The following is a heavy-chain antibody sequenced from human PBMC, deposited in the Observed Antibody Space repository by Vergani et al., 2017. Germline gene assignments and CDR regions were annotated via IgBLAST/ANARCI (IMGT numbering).Heavy chain of an antibody. CDR1: GGSMSSGSSY. V-gene: IGHV4-61*02. J-gene: IGHJ5*02. D-gene: IGHD6-19*01. CDR2: IHTSGNT. CDR3: ARHSTVEWLVKLGWIDP. Sequence: QVQLQESGPGLVRPSQTLSLICTVSGGSMSSGSSYWSWIRQSAGKGLEWIGRIHTSGNTNYNPSLKSRVTISVDTSKNQFSLKLSSVTAADTAVYFCARHSTVEWLVKLGWIDPRGQGILVTVSS.